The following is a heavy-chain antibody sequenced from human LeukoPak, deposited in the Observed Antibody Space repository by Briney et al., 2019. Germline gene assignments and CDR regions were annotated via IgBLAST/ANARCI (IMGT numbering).Heavy chain of an antibody. J-gene: IGHJ4*02. CDR1: GFTFRNYW. CDR2: IKQDGSER. CDR3: ARAKGHDSSGHGFDY. Sequence: GGSLRLSCAASGFTFRNYWMSWVRQAPGKGLEWVANIKQDGSERYFVDSVKGRFTISRDNAKNSLYLQMSSLRAEDLAVYFCARAKGHDSSGHGFDYWGQGTLVTVSS. D-gene: IGHD3-22*01. V-gene: IGHV3-7*01.